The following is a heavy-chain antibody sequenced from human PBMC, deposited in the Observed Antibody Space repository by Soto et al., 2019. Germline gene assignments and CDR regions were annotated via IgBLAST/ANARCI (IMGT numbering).Heavy chain of an antibody. CDR3: EKDQDSYYSIRSYYYGMDV. V-gene: IGHV3-23*01. CDR2: ISGSGGST. D-gene: IGHD5-18*01. J-gene: IGHJ6*02. CDR1: GFTFSSYA. Sequence: PGGSLRLSCAASGFTFSSYAMSWVRQAPGKGLEWVSAISGSGGSTYYADSVKGRFTISRDNSKNTLYLQMNSLRAEDTAVYYCEKDQDSYYSIRSYYYGMDVWGQGTTVPVSS.